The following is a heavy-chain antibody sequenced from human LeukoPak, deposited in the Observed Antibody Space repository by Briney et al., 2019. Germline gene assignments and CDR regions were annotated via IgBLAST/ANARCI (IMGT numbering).Heavy chain of an antibody. J-gene: IGHJ6*02. Sequence: GGSLRLSCAASGFTFSTYDMHWVRQATGKGLEWVSAIGTAGDTYYLDPVKGRFTISRENAKNSLYLQMNSLRAEDTAVYYCAREPLSTNTPYYYYYGMDVWGQGTTVTVSS. CDR1: GFTFSTYD. V-gene: IGHV3-13*01. CDR3: AREPLSTNTPYYYYYGMDV. CDR2: IGTAGDT. D-gene: IGHD2/OR15-2a*01.